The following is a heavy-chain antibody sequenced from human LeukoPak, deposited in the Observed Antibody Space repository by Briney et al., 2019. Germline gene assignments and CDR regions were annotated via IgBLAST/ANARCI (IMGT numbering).Heavy chain of an antibody. V-gene: IGHV4-38-2*02. CDR3: ARETTRDRFMDV. D-gene: IGHD4-17*01. CDR1: GYSLSSGYN. Sequence: SQTLSLTCTVSGYSLSSGYNWGWIRPPPGEGLEWIGSIYHSGSTYYKPSLKSRVTISVDTSKNQFSLKLTSVTAADTAVYYCARETTRDRFMDVWGKGTTVTVSS. J-gene: IGHJ6*03. CDR2: IYHSGST.